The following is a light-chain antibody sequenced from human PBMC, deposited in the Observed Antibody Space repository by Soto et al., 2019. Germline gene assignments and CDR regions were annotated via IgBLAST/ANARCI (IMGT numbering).Light chain of an antibody. CDR1: SRDVGAYKY. CDR3: TSYVGNDIWV. CDR2: EVT. J-gene: IGLJ3*02. V-gene: IGLV2-8*01. Sequence: QSALTQPPSASGSPGQSVTISCTGTSRDVGAYKYVSWYQQYPGKAPKLMIYEVTKRPSGVPDRCSGSKSGNTASLTVSGLQAEDEADYYCTSYVGNDIWVFGGGTKLTVL.